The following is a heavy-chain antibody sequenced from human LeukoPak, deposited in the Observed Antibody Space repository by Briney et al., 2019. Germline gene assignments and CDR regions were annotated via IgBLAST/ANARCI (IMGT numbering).Heavy chain of an antibody. CDR1: GFTVSSNY. CDR2: SRDKANSYST. V-gene: IGHV3-72*01. D-gene: IGHD2-21*01. CDR3: APLSPID. J-gene: IGHJ4*02. Sequence: GGSLRLSCAVSGFTVSSNYMNWVRQAPGKGLEWVGRSRDKANSYSTEYAASVKGRFTISRDDSKNSLYLQMNSLKTEDTAVYYCAPLSPIDWGQGTLVTVSS.